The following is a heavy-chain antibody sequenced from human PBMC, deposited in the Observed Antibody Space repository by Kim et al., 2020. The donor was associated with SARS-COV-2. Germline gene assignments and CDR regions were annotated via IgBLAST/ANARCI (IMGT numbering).Heavy chain of an antibody. CDR3: TTKFYNCGGDCYDDY. D-gene: IGHD2-21*02. CDR2: IKSKTDGGTT. V-gene: IGHV3-15*01. J-gene: IGHJ4*02. Sequence: GGSLRLSCAASGFTFSNAWMSWVRQAPGKGLEWVGRIKSKTDGGTTDYAAPVKGRFTISRDDSKNTLYLQMNSLKTEDTAVYYCTTKFYNCGGDCYDDYWGQGTLVTVSS. CDR1: GFTFSNAW.